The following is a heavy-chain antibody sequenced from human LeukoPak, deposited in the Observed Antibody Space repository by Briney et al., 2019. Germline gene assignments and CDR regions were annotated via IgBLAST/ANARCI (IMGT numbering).Heavy chain of an antibody. D-gene: IGHD3-9*01. CDR3: AKWGDYDILTGYYDPDY. CDR1: GFTVTNYA. J-gene: IGHJ4*02. Sequence: GGSLRLSCAASGFTVTNYAMYWVRHAPGKGLEWVSAISGRDDSTYYADSVKGRFTIYRDTSKNTLFLQMNSLRAEDTAVYYCAKWGDYDILTGYYDPDYWGQGTLVTVSS. CDR2: ISGRDDST. V-gene: IGHV3-23*01.